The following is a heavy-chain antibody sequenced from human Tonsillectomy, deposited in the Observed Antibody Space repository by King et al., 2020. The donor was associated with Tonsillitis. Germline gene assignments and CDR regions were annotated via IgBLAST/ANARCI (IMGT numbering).Heavy chain of an antibody. D-gene: IGHD4-11*01. V-gene: IGHV3-33*01. CDR1: GFTFSSYG. J-gene: IGHJ4*02. CDR3: ARGSVGSARLESFDS. CDR2: IWYDGSNK. Sequence: VQLVESGGGVVQPGRSLRLSCAASGFTFSSYGMHWVRQAPGKGLEWVAVIWYDGSNKHYADSVRGRFTISRDNSKNTLYLQINSLRAEDTAVYYCARGSVGSARLESFDSWGQGTLVTVSS.